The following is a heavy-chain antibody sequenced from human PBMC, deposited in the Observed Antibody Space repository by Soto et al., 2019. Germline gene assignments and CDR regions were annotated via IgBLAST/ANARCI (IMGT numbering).Heavy chain of an antibody. CDR1: GFTFDDYG. CDR3: GKSKDIVVVPAAPVFEH. V-gene: IGHV3-9*01. CDR2: ISWNRGTI. J-gene: IGHJ4*02. Sequence: EVQLVESGGGLVRPGGSRRLSCVASGFTFDDYGMHWVRQVPGKGLEWVAGISWNRGTIGYADSVRGRFTISRDNAKNSLFLQMTGLRTEDTAMYYCGKSKDIVVVPAAPVFEHWGQGMRVTVSS. D-gene: IGHD2-2*01.